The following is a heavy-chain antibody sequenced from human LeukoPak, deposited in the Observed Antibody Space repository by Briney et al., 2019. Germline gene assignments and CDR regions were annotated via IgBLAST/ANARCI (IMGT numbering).Heavy chain of an antibody. CDR2: IIPIFGTA. CDR1: GYTFTSYG. Sequence: SVKVSCKASGYTFTSYGISWLRQAPGQGLEWMGGIIPIFGTANYAQKFQGRVTITADKSTSTAYMELSSLRSEDTAVYYCARDFRGIAAADTRLSWFDPWGQGTLVTVSS. D-gene: IGHD6-13*01. CDR3: ARDFRGIAAADTRLSWFDP. J-gene: IGHJ5*02. V-gene: IGHV1-69*06.